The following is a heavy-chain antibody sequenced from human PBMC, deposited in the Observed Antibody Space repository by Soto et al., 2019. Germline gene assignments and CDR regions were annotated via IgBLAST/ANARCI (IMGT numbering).Heavy chain of an antibody. J-gene: IGHJ6*02. CDR3: AKGAEGGAYYGTDV. CDR2: MSYDGINK. Sequence: QVQLVESGGGAVQPGRSLRLSCAASGFTFRNYGMHWVRQTPGKGLEWVALMSYDGINKYYAASVRGRFTISRDNSKNTLYLQMNSLRTEDTAMYYCAKGAEGGAYYGTDVWGHGTTVTVSS. CDR1: GFTFRNYG. V-gene: IGHV3-30*18. D-gene: IGHD3-16*01.